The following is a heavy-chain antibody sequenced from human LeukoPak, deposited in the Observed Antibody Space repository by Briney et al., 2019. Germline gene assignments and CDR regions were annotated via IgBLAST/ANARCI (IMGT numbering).Heavy chain of an antibody. D-gene: IGHD2-15*01. J-gene: IGHJ6*03. Sequence: PSETLSLTCAVSGGSISSSNWWSWVRQPPGKGLEWIGEIYHSGSTNYNPSLKSRVTISVDKSKNQFSLKLSSVTAADTAVYYCARARNDCSGGSCYYSYYYYYMDVWGKGTTVTVSS. V-gene: IGHV4-4*02. CDR2: IYHSGST. CDR1: GGSISSSNW. CDR3: ARARNDCSGGSCYYSYYYYYMDV.